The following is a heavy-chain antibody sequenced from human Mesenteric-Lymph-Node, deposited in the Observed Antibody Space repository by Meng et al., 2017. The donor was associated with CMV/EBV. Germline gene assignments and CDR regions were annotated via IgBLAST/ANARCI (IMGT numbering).Heavy chain of an antibody. Sequence: GSLRLSCTVSGGSTRSSSYYWGWIRQPPGKGLEYIGSIFYSGSTYYNPSLKSRVTISVDTSKNQFSLKLSSVTAADTAVYYCARDSRGYCSGTRCYNYYYGMDVWGQGATVTVSS. CDR3: ARDSRGYCSGTRCYNYYYGMDV. CDR2: IFYSGST. D-gene: IGHD2-2*02. J-gene: IGHJ6*02. V-gene: IGHV4-39*07. CDR1: GGSTRSSSYY.